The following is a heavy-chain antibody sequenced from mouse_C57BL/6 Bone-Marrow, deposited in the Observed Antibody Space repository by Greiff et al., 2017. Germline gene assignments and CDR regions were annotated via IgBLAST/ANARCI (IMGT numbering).Heavy chain of an antibody. CDR2: IDPENGDT. J-gene: IGHJ4*01. D-gene: IGHD1-1*01. V-gene: IGHV14-4*01. CDR1: GFNIKDDY. CDR3: TYYYGSSYYYAMDY. Sequence: EVQQVESGAELVRPGASVKLSCTASGFNIKDDYMHWVKQRPEQGLEWIGWIDPENGDTEYASKFQGKATITADTSSNTAYLQLSSLTSEDTAVYYCTYYYGSSYYYAMDYWGQGTSVTVSS.